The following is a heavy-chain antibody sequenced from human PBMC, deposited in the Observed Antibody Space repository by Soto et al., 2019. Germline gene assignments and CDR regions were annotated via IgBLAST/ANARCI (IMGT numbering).Heavy chain of an antibody. J-gene: IGHJ4*02. V-gene: IGHV3-23*01. D-gene: IGHD6-6*01. CDR3: AKRSSASTFDY. Sequence: EVQLLESGGGLVQPGESLRLSCAASGFTFSSYAMSWVRQAPGKGLEWVSVISGSDDSTYYADSVKARFTISRDNSKNTLYLQMNSLRAEDTAVYYCAKRSSASTFDYWGQGPLVTVSS. CDR1: GFTFSSYA. CDR2: ISGSDDST.